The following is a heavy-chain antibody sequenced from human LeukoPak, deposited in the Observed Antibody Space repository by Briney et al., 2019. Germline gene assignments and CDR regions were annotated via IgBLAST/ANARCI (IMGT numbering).Heavy chain of an antibody. V-gene: IGHV3-23*01. CDR3: TIEGSYRFDY. Sequence: GGSLRLSCAASGFTFSSYAMSWVRQAPGNGLEWVSAISGSGGSTYYADSVKGRFTISRDNAKNTLYLQMNSLTVEDTAVYYCTIEGSYRFDYWGQGTLVTVSP. CDR2: ISGSGGST. J-gene: IGHJ4*02. D-gene: IGHD3-16*02. CDR1: GFTFSSYA.